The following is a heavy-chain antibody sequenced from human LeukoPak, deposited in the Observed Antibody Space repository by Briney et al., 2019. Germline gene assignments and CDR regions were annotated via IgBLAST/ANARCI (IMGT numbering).Heavy chain of an antibody. D-gene: IGHD6-13*01. CDR2: ISGSSTSI. V-gene: IGHV3-48*04. Sequence: PGGSLRLSCAASGFSFRTYSMNWVRQAPGKGLEWVSYISGSSTSIYYADSVKGRFTISRDNAKNTLYLQMNSLRAEDTAVYYCARDGQQLDKVDYWGQGTLVTVSS. CDR3: ARDGQQLDKVDY. J-gene: IGHJ4*02. CDR1: GFSFRTYS.